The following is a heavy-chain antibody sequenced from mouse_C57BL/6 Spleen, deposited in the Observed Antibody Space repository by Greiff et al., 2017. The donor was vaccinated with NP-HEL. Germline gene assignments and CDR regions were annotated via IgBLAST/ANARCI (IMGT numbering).Heavy chain of an antibody. CDR3: ARAFYNDYLDY. CDR1: GYTFTSYW. Sequence: QVQLQQSGAELVMPGASVKLSCKASGYTFTSYWMHWVKQRPGQGLEWIGEIDPSDSYTNYNQKFKGKSTLTVDKSSSTAYMQLSSLTSEDSAVYYCARAFYNDYLDYWGQGTTLTVAS. J-gene: IGHJ2*01. D-gene: IGHD2-12*01. CDR2: IDPSDSYT. V-gene: IGHV1-69*01.